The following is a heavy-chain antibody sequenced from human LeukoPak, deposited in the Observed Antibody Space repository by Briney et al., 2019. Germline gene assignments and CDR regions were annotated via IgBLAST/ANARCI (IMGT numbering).Heavy chain of an antibody. CDR3: VRGLDYYASGGWFDP. D-gene: IGHD3-10*01. J-gene: IGHJ5*02. CDR1: GFTFSDYT. V-gene: IGHV3-21*01. Sequence: GGSLRLSCAASGFTFSDYTMNWVRQAPGKGLEWVSSITNRSTYIYYADSLKGRFTISRDNAKNSMYLQMNSLRAEDTAVYYCVRGLDYYASGGWFDPWGQGTLVTVSS. CDR2: ITNRSTYI.